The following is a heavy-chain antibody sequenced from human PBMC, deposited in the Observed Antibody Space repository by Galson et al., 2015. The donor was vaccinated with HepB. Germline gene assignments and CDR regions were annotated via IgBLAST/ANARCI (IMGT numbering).Heavy chain of an antibody. D-gene: IGHD7-27*01. CDR3: ASRDLGHFDY. Sequence: ETLSLTCSVSGVSITGNYWSWIRQPPGKGLEWIGYIHYSGSTNYNPSLKSRVAISVDTSKNQFSLKLTSVTAADTAVYYCASRDLGHFDYWGQGTLVTVSS. CDR1: GVSITGNY. CDR2: IHYSGST. V-gene: IGHV4-59*01. J-gene: IGHJ4*02.